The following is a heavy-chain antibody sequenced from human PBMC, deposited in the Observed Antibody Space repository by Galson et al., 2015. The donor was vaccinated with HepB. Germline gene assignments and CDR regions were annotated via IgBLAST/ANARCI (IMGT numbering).Heavy chain of an antibody. D-gene: IGHD5-12*01. CDR2: IWYDGSNK. J-gene: IGHJ4*02. CDR1: GFTFSSYG. V-gene: IGHV3-33*01. CDR3: ARDGVATIRWGFDN. Sequence: SLRLSCAASGFTFSSYGMHWVRQAPGKGLEWVAVIWYDGSNKYYADSVKGRFTISRDNSKNTLYLQMNSLRAEDTAVYYCARDGVATIRWGFDNWSQGTLVTVSS.